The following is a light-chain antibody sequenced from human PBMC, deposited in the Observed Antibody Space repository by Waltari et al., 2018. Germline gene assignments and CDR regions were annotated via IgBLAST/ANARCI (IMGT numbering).Light chain of an antibody. V-gene: IGKV3-15*01. J-gene: IGKJ4*01. Sequence: LLTQSPASLSASPGDTVILSCRASQSVRTNVVWYQQKTGQAPRTLIYGASTRASGGPSMFSGSGSEADFTLIISSLQSEDAAVYFCQHYYVWPPITFGGGTKLEI. CDR3: QHYYVWPPIT. CDR1: QSVRTN. CDR2: GAS.